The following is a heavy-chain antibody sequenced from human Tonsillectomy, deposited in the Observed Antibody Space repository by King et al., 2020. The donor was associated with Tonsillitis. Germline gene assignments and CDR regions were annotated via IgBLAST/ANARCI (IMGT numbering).Heavy chain of an antibody. J-gene: IGHJ4*02. CDR1: GFTFSSYW. CDR2: LNSDGSST. CDR3: ARDLGYDFWSGFDY. D-gene: IGHD3-3*01. Sequence: VQLVESGGGLVQPGGSLRLSCAASGFTFSSYWMHWVRQAPGKGLVWVSRLNSDGSSTAYADSVKGRFTISRDNAKNTPYLQMNSLRAEDTAVYYCARDLGYDFWSGFDYWGQGTLVTVSS. V-gene: IGHV3-74*03.